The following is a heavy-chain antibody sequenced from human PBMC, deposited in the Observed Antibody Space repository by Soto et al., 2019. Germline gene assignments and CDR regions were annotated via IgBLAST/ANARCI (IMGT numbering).Heavy chain of an antibody. CDR3: ARGPGMGAPDY. Sequence: ASVKVSCKASGYTFSNYYMHWVRQAPGQGLEWLGIINGNDGSTTHSQKFQDRVTMTRDTSTSTVYMDLSSLRFEDTAVYYCARGPGMGAPDYWGQGILVTVS. CDR2: INGNDGST. J-gene: IGHJ4*02. V-gene: IGHV1-46*03. CDR1: GYTFSNYY. D-gene: IGHD1-26*01.